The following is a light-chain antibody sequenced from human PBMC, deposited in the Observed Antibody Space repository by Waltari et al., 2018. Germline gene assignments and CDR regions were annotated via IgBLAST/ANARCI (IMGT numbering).Light chain of an antibody. V-gene: IGLV1-44*01. Sequence: QSVLTQPPSASGTPGPRVTISCSGSNPNIRSPTVNWYHQPPGTAPNLLIYNNSQRPSGVPDRFSGSNSGTSASLAISGLQSEDEGAYYCAAWDDSLNGFYVFGTGTKVTVL. CDR1: NPNIRSPT. J-gene: IGLJ1*01. CDR3: AAWDDSLNGFYV. CDR2: NNS.